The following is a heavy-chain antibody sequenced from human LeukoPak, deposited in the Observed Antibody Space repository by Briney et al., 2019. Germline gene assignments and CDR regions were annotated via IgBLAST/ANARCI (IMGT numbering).Heavy chain of an antibody. CDR3: ARDSRAVAADFDY. J-gene: IGHJ4*02. D-gene: IGHD6-19*01. V-gene: IGHV3-21*01. CDR1: GFTFSNYS. CDR2: ISSNGSYI. Sequence: MAGGSLRLSCAASGFTFSNYSMNWVRQAPGKVLEWVSSISSNGSYIYYADSVKGRFTISRDNAKNSLYLQMNSLRAEDTAEYFCARDSRAVAADFDYWGQGTLVTVSS.